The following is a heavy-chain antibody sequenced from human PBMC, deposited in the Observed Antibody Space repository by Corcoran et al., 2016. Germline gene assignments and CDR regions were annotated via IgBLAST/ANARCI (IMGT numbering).Heavy chain of an antibody. V-gene: IGHV3-15*01. CDR1: GFTFSNAW. CDR2: IKSKTDGGTT. CDR3: TTGAVVVPAAVESY. D-gene: IGHD2-2*01. Sequence: EVQLVESGGGLVKPGGSLRLSCAASGFTFSNAWMSWVRQAPGKGLEWVGRIKSKTDGGTTDYAAPVKGRFTISRDDSKNTLDLKMNSLKTEDTAVYYCTTGAVVVPAAVESYWGQGTLVTVSS. J-gene: IGHJ4*02.